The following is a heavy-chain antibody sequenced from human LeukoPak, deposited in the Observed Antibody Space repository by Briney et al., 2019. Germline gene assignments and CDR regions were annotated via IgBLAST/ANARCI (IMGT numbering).Heavy chain of an antibody. V-gene: IGHV3-74*01. CDR1: GFTFSSYW. CDR2: INTDGSST. J-gene: IGHJ4*02. CDR3: TRDLSGTYYGRFDY. Sequence: GSLRLSCAASGFTFSSYWMHWVRQAPGKGLLWVSRINTDGSSTNFADSVRGRFTISRDNAKNTLYLQMNSLRAEDTAVYYCTRDLSGTYYGRFDYWGQGTLVTVSS. D-gene: IGHD1-26*01.